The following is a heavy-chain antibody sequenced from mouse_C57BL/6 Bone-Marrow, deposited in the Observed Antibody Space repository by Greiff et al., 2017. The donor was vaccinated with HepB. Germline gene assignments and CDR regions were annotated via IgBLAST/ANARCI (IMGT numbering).Heavy chain of an antibody. D-gene: IGHD1-1*01. CDR1: GYTFTSYW. CDR2: INPSNGGT. Sequence: QVQLQQSGTELVKPGASVKLSCKASGYTFTSYWMHWVKQRPGQGLEWIGNINPSNGGTNYNEKFKSKATLTVDKSSSTAYMQLSSLTSEDSAVYYCARDYYGSSYEASGFAYWGQGTLVTVSA. CDR3: ARDYYGSSYEASGFAY. J-gene: IGHJ3*01. V-gene: IGHV1-53*01.